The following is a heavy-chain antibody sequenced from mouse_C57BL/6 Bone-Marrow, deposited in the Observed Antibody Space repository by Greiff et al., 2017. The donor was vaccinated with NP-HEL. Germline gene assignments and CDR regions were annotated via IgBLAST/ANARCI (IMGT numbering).Heavy chain of an antibody. J-gene: IGHJ4*01. D-gene: IGHD2-5*01. CDR2: ISSGRSTI. Sequence: EVMLVESGGGLVKPGGSLKLSCAASGFTFSDYGMHWVRQAPEKGLEWVAYISSGRSTIYYADPVKGRFTISRDNAKNTLFLQMTSLRSEDTAMYYCARAYYSNYDYAMDYWGQGTSVTVSS. V-gene: IGHV5-17*01. CDR1: GFTFSDYG. CDR3: ARAYYSNYDYAMDY.